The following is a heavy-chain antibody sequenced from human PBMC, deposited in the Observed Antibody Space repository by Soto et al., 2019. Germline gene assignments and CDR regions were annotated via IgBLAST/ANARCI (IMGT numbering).Heavy chain of an antibody. CDR2: IVPSLDTT. CDR1: GGTFSSSG. Sequence: SVKVSCKASGGTFSSSGFSWVRQAPGQGLEWMGMIVPSLDTTNYAQKFQARVTITADEVTSTAYMELRSLRSEDTAVYYCARWPQPRYTADPYAVDVWGQGTRVTVSS. CDR3: ARWPQPRYTADPYAVDV. D-gene: IGHD3-16*02. V-gene: IGHV1-69*11. J-gene: IGHJ6*02.